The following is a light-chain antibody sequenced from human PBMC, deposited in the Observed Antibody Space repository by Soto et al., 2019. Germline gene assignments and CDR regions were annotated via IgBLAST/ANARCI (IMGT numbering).Light chain of an antibody. CDR2: KVS. CDR1: QSLAYSDGNTY. J-gene: IGKJ2*01. V-gene: IGKV2-30*01. CDR3: MQGTHWPPYT. Sequence: DVVMTQSPLSLPVTLGQPASISCRSSQSLAYSDGNTYLNWFQQRQGQSPRRLIYKVSNRDSGGPDRFSGSGSGTDFTLKISRVEAEDVGVYYCMQGTHWPPYTFGQGTKLEIK.